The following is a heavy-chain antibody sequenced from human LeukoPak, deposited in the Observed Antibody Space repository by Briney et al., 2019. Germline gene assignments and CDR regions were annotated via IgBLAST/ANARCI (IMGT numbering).Heavy chain of an antibody. CDR1: GFTFSGSA. Sequence: TGGSLRLSCAASGFTFSGSAIHWVRQASGKGLEWVGRIRDKANSYATAYIASVKGRFTISRDDSKNTVYLQMSSLRTEDTAVYYCTRWDCTTTGCYPFDYWGQGTLVTVSS. V-gene: IGHV3-73*01. CDR2: IRDKANSYAT. J-gene: IGHJ4*02. CDR3: TRWDCTTTGCYPFDY. D-gene: IGHD2-2*01.